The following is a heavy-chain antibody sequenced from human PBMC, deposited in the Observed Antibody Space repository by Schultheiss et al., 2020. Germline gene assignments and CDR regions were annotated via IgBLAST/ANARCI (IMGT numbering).Heavy chain of an antibody. CDR3: ARLTRGSGKTDP. CDR1: GGSISSSSYY. Sequence: GSLRLSCTVSGGSISSSSYYWGWIRQPPGKGLEWIGSIYYSGSTYYNPSLKSRVTISVDTSKNQFSLKLSSVTAADTAVYYCARLTRGSGKTDPWGQGTLVNVYS. D-gene: IGHD4-23*01. J-gene: IGHJ5*02. V-gene: IGHV4-39*01. CDR2: IYYSGST.